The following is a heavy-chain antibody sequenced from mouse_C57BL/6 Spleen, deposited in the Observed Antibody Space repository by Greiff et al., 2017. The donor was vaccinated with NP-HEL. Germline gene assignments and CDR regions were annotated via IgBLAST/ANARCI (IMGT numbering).Heavy chain of an antibody. Sequence: VQLQQSGAELAKPGASVKLSCKASGYTFTSYWMHWVKQRPGQGLEWIGYINPSSGYTKYNQKFKDKATLTADKSSSTAYMQLSSLTYEDSAVYYCASYYGSSSAWCAYWGQGTLVTVSA. D-gene: IGHD1-1*01. CDR2: INPSSGYT. CDR1: GYTFTSYW. CDR3: ASYYGSSSAWCAY. J-gene: IGHJ3*01. V-gene: IGHV1-7*01.